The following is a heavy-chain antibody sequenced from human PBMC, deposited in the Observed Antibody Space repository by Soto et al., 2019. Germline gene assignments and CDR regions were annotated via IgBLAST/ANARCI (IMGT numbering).Heavy chain of an antibody. D-gene: IGHD3-22*01. CDR2: IRSKAYGGTT. CDR3: TRDSPALQYYDSSGYEY. J-gene: IGHJ4*02. Sequence: PGGSLRLSCTASGFTFGDYAMSWFRQAPGKGLEWVGFIRSKAYGGTTEYAASVKGRFTISRDDSKSIAYLQMNSLKTEDTAVYYCTRDSPALQYYDSSGYEYWGQGTLVTVSS. V-gene: IGHV3-49*03. CDR1: GFTFGDYA.